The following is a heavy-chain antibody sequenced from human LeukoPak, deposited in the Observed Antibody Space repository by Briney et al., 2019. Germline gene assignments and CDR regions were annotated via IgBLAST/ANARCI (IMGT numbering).Heavy chain of an antibody. CDR1: GFTVSSNY. J-gene: IGHJ5*02. V-gene: IGHV3-66*04. Sequence: GGSLRLSCAASGFTVSSNYMSWVRQAPGKGLEWVSVIYSGGSTYYADSVKGRFTISRDNAKNSLYLQMNSLRADDTAVYYCAGHTMKQPWGQGTLVTVSS. D-gene: IGHD3-22*01. CDR3: AGHTMKQP. CDR2: IYSGGST.